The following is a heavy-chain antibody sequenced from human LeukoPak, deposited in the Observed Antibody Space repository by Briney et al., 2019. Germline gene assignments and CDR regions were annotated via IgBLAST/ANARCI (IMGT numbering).Heavy chain of an antibody. CDR1: GFAFSGYA. V-gene: IGHV3-23*01. CDR3: AADSSDAF. CDR2: ISGSGTNT. D-gene: IGHD3-22*01. J-gene: IGHJ4*02. Sequence: GSLRLSGAASGFAFSGYAMSWVRQAPRKGLEWGSGISGSGTNTYYTASVRGRFTISRDNSKKTHYLQMNSLRAEDTAIYYCAADSSDAFWGQGTLVTVSS.